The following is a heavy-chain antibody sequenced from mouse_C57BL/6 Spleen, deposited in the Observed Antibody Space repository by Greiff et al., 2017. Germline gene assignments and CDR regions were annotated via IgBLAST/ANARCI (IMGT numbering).Heavy chain of an antibody. D-gene: IGHD2-3*01. CDR3: ARHDGGVVDY. CDR2: ISSGGSYT. CDR1: GFTFSSYG. Sequence: EVMLVESGGDLVKPGGSLKLSCAASGFTFSSYGMSWVRQTPDKRLEWVATISSGGSYTYYPDSVTGRFTISRDNAKNTLYLQMSSLKSEDTAMYYCARHDGGVVDYWGQGTTLTVSS. V-gene: IGHV5-6*01. J-gene: IGHJ2*01.